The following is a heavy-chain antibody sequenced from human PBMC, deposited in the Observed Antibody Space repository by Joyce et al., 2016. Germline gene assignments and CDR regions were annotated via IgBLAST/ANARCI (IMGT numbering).Heavy chain of an antibody. CDR2: INPNTGNT. CDR1: GYTFTSYD. CDR3: ARLTYDFWSGYSKVCHFDS. J-gene: IGHJ4*02. D-gene: IGHD3-3*01. V-gene: IGHV1-8*01. Sequence: QVQLVQSGAEVKKSGASVKVSCKASGYTFTSYDINWVRQATGQGLEWMGWINPNTGNTGYAQKLQGRVTMTRNTSIDTAYLEVSSLRSDDTAVYYCARLTYDFWSGYSKVCHFDSWGQGTLVTVSS.